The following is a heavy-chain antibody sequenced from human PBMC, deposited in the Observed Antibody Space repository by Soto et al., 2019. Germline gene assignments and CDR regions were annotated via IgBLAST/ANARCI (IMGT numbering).Heavy chain of an antibody. Sequence: LPETLSLTCTVSGGSIINYYCSWIRQAAGKGLEWIGRIYSSGTTNYNPSLKSRVTMSVDMSKSQFSLTLRSVTAADTAVYYCVRDIGGSGWFAPWGQGTLVTVSS. V-gene: IGHV4-4*07. CDR3: VRDIGGSGWFAP. CDR1: GGSIINYY. CDR2: IYSSGTT. D-gene: IGHD2-15*01. J-gene: IGHJ5*02.